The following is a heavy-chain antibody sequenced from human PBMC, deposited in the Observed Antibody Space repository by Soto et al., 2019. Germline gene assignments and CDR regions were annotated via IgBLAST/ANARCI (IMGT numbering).Heavy chain of an antibody. D-gene: IGHD2-21*01. CDR1: GFSINNYA. V-gene: IGHV3-23*01. CDR3: AKRARDGHNSPIDY. CDR2: ICGSGDTT. J-gene: IGHJ4*02. Sequence: GGSLRLSCAASGFSINNYAMNWVRQAPGKGLEGLSDICGSGDTTYCADSVKGRFTISRDNSKNTLYLQMNSLRPEDTAIYYCAKRARDGHNSPIDYWGQGIRVTVAS.